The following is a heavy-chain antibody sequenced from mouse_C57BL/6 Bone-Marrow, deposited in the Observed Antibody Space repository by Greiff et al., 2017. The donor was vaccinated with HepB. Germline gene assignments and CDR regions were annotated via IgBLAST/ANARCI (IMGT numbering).Heavy chain of an antibody. CDR3: ARRAITTVVAPYAMDY. CDR1: GFTFSDYG. V-gene: IGHV5-15*04. CDR2: ISNLAYSS. Sequence: DVKLVESGGGLVQPGGSLKLSCAASGFTFSDYGMAWVRQAPRKGPEWVAFISNLAYSSYYADTVTGRFTISRENAKNNLYLEMSSLRSEDTAMYYCARRAITTVVAPYAMDYWGQGTSVTVSS. D-gene: IGHD1-1*01. J-gene: IGHJ4*01.